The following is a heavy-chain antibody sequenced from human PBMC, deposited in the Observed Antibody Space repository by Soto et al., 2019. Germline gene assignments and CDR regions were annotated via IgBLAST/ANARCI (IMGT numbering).Heavy chain of an antibody. CDR1: GGSISSYY. CDR2: MYNTGST. D-gene: IGHD2-21*02. CDR3: ARDLWGYCGTDCYPLDV. Sequence: SETLSLTCTVSGGSISSYYWSWIRQPPGKGLEWIGYMYNTGSTVYNPSLKSRVTISVDTSKNQFSLKLNAVTAADTAVYYCARDLWGYCGTDCYPLDVWGQGTTVIVSS. J-gene: IGHJ6*02. V-gene: IGHV4-59*01.